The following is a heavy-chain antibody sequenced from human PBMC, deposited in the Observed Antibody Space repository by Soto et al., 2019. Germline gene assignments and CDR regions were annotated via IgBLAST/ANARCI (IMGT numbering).Heavy chain of an antibody. J-gene: IGHJ5*02. V-gene: IGHV4-30-4*01. Sequence: VQLQESGPGLVKPSQTLSLTCTVSSGSISSADYYWSWIRQPPGKGLEWIGYIYYTGSAYYNPSLKXRXTXSXXTSKNQFSPKVTSVTAADTAVYYCASGGSSNWFDPWGQGTLVTVSS. D-gene: IGHD1-26*01. CDR3: ASGGSSNWFDP. CDR2: IYYTGSA. CDR1: SGSISSADYY.